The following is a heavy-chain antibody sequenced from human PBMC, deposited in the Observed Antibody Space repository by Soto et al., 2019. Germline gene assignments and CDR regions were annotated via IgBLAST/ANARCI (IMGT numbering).Heavy chain of an antibody. Sequence: GGSLILSCAASEITFSSYAMSWVRQAPGKGVDWGSSINGWCDNTFNADSVKGRFTLARDNSKNTQHLQMNRLSAEAAVLYCGAKKDEYDYVWGKSPLAWGQGTLVTVSS. CDR1: EITFSSYA. CDR2: INGWCDNT. D-gene: IGHD3-16*01. J-gene: IGHJ5*01. CDR3: AKKDEYDYVWGKSPLA. V-gene: IGHV3-23*01.